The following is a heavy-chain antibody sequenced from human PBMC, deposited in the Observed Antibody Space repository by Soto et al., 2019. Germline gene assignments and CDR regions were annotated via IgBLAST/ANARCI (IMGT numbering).Heavy chain of an antibody. D-gene: IGHD1-26*01. J-gene: IGHJ4*02. CDR2: IYNSGST. Sequence: SETLSLTCTVSGGSIISYYWSWILQPPGKGLEWIGYIYNSGSTNYNPSLKSRATISVDTSKNQFSLKLSSVTAADTAVYYCARTDSGSYADHFDYWGQGALVTVSS. CDR1: GGSIISYY. CDR3: ARTDSGSYADHFDY. V-gene: IGHV4-59*01.